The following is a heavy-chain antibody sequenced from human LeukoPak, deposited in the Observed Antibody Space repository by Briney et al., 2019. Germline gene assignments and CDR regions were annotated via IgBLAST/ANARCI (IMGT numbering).Heavy chain of an antibody. D-gene: IGHD6-13*01. CDR1: GYTFTGYY. CDR3: ARDLSWYSYY. V-gene: IGHV1-2*02. Sequence: GASVKVSCKASGYTFTGYYMHWVRQAPGQGLEWMGWINPNSGGTNYAQKFQGRVTMTRNTSFSTAYMDLSRLRSDDTAVYYCARDLSWYSYYWGQGTLVTVSS. J-gene: IGHJ4*02. CDR2: INPNSGGT.